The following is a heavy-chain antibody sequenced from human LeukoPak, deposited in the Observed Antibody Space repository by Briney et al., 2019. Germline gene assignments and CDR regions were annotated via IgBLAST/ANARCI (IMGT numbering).Heavy chain of an antibody. J-gene: IGHJ4*02. CDR1: GFTFSYYA. CDR3: ARELFGSGSCPDG. CDR2: IWSDGSNK. D-gene: IGHD3-10*01. V-gene: IGHV3-33*01. Sequence: PGGSLRLSCSASGFTFSYYAIHSVRQPPGKGLELVALIWSDGSNKYYADSVKGRITISRDNSKNTVYLQMNSLRAEDTAVYYCARELFGSGSCPDGWGQGTLVTVSS.